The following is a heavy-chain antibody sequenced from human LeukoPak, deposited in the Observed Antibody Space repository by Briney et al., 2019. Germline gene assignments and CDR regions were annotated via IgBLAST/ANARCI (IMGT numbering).Heavy chain of an antibody. J-gene: IGHJ4*02. D-gene: IGHD3-3*01. CDR3: ARRSYDFWSGYYNTYYFDY. CDR2: MNPNSGNT. Sequence: SVKVSCKASGYTFTSYDINWVRQATGQGLEWMGWMNPNSGNTGYAQKFQGRVTMTRNTSISTAYMELSSLRSEDTAVYYCARRSYDFWSGYYNTYYFDYWGQGTLVTVSS. V-gene: IGHV1-8*01. CDR1: GYTFTSYD.